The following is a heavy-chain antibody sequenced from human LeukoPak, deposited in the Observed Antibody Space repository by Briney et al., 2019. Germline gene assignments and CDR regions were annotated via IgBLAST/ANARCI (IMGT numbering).Heavy chain of an antibody. CDR2: IYHSGST. V-gene: IGHV4-38-2*02. D-gene: IGHD3-22*01. Sequence: SETLSLTCTVSGYSISSGYYWGWIRQPPGKGLEWIGSIYHSGSTYYNPSLKSRVTISVDTSKNQFSLKLSSVTAADTAVYYCARGAYYYDSSGYYWFDYWGQGTLVTVSS. J-gene: IGHJ4*02. CDR3: ARGAYYYDSSGYYWFDY. CDR1: GYSISSGYY.